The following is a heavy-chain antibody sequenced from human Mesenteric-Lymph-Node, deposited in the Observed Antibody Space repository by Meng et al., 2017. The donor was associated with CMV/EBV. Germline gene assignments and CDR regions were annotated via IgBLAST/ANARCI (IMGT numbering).Heavy chain of an antibody. CDR2: ISSSSSYI. CDR3: ARKGDSSGWYSTN. V-gene: IGHV3-21*01. Sequence: ASGLTFSSYSMNWVRQAPGKGLEWVSSISSSSSYIYYADSEKGRFTISRDNAKNSLYLQMNSLRAEDTAVYYCARKGDSSGWYSTNWDQGTLVTVSS. D-gene: IGHD6-19*01. J-gene: IGHJ4*02. CDR1: GLTFSSYS.